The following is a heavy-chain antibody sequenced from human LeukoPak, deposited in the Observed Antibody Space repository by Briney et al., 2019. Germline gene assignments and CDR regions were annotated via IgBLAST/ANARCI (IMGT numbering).Heavy chain of an antibody. CDR1: GGSFSGYY. Sequence: SETLSLTCAVYGGSFSGYYWSWIRQPPGKGLEWIGEINHSGSTNYNPSLKSRVTISVDTSKNQFSLKLSSLTAADTAVYYCAQSYSSGWYYFDYWGQGTLVTVSS. J-gene: IGHJ4*02. D-gene: IGHD6-19*01. V-gene: IGHV4-34*01. CDR3: AQSYSSGWYYFDY. CDR2: INHSGST.